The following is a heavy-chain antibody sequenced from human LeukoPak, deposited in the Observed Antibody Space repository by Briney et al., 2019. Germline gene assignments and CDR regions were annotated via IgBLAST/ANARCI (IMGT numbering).Heavy chain of an antibody. J-gene: IGHJ4*02. CDR3: ARVRVGYYYDSSGYPDY. D-gene: IGHD3-22*01. CDR1: GFTFTSYA. CDR2: IYSGGST. Sequence: GGSLRLSCTASGFTFTSYAMHWVRQAPGKGLEWVSVIYSGGSTYYADSVKGRFTISRDNSKNTLYLQMNSLRAEDTAVYYCARVRVGYYYDSSGYPDYWGQGTLVTVSS. V-gene: IGHV3-53*01.